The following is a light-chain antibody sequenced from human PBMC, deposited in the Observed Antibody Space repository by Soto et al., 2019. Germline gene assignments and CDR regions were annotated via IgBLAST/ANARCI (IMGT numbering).Light chain of an antibody. CDR1: SSDVGGYHY. J-gene: IGLJ1*01. Sequence: QSALTQPPSASGSPGQSVTISCTGTSSDVGGYHYVSWYQQHPGKAPKLMIYEVSKRPSGVPDRFSGSKSGNTASLTVSGLQAEDEADYYCFSYTSSGTYVFGTGTKLTVL. V-gene: IGLV2-8*01. CDR3: FSYTSSGTYV. CDR2: EVS.